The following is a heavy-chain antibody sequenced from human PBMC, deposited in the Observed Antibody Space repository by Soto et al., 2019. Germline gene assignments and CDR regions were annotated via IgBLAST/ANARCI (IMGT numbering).Heavy chain of an antibody. CDR2: ISSSSSYI. V-gene: IGHV3-21*01. CDR3: ARDYGGDYDFWSVDYYMDV. Sequence: EVQLVESGGGLVKPGGSLRLSCAASGFTFSSYSMNWVRQAPGKGLEWVSSISSSSSYIYYADSVKGRFTISRDNAKNSLYLQMNSLRAEDTAVYYCARDYGGDYDFWSVDYYMDVWGKGTTVTVSS. CDR1: GFTFSSYS. J-gene: IGHJ6*03. D-gene: IGHD3-3*01.